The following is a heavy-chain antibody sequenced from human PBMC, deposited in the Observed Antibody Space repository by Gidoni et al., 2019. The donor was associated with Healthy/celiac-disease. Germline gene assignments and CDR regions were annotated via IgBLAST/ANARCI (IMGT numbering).Heavy chain of an antibody. CDR1: GFPFSSYG. CDR2: IRYDGSNK. D-gene: IGHD6-13*01. V-gene: IGHV3-30*02. CDR3: AKDVAAGSLYDY. J-gene: IGHJ4*02. Sequence: QVQLVESGGGVVQPGGSLRISCAASGFPFSSYGMHWVRQAPGKGLEWVAFIRYDGSNKYYADSVKGRFTISRDNSKNTLYLQMNSLRAEDTAVYYCAKDVAAGSLYDYWGQGTLVTVSS.